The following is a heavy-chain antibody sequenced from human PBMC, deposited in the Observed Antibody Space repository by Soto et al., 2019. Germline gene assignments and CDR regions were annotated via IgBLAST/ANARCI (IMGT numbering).Heavy chain of an antibody. CDR1: GFTFSSYA. J-gene: IGHJ4*02. V-gene: IGHV3-30-3*01. D-gene: IGHD3-10*01. CDR3: ARGPYYGSGSYSANDDY. Sequence: PGGSLRLSCAASGFTFSSYAMHWVRQAPGKGLEWVAVISYDGSNKYYADSVKGRFTISRDNSKNTLYLQMNSLRAEDTAVYYCARGPYYGSGSYSANDDYWGQGTLVTVSS. CDR2: ISYDGSNK.